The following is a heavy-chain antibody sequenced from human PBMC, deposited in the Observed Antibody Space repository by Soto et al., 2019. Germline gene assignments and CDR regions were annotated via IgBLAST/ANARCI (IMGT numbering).Heavy chain of an antibody. Sequence: QVQLVESGGGVVQPGRSLRLSCAASGFSFNTYGFHWVRQAPNKGLEWVAVIWSDGNNKYYADSVKGRFTISRDSSDNTLYMEMNSLRAEATAVYYCATIQVDTMMALDHWGQGTLVSVSS. D-gene: IGHD5-18*01. V-gene: IGHV3-33*01. CDR1: GFSFNTYG. CDR3: ATIQVDTMMALDH. J-gene: IGHJ4*02. CDR2: IWSDGNNK.